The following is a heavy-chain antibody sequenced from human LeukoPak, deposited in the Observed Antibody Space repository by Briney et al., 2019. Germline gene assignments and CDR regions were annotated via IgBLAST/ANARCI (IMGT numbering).Heavy chain of an antibody. CDR3: ARDRDSSGLRDFDL. J-gene: IGHJ2*01. Sequence: PSETLSLTCTVSGGSISSYYWSWIRQHPGKGLEWIGYIYYSGSTNYNPSLKSPVTISVDTSKNQFSLKLSSVTAADTAVYYCARDRDSSGLRDFDLWGRGTLVTVSA. CDR1: GGSISSYY. V-gene: IGHV4-59*01. D-gene: IGHD3-22*01. CDR2: IYYSGST.